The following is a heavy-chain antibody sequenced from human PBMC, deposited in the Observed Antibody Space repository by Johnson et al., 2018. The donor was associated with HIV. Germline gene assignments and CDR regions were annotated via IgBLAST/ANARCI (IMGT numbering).Heavy chain of an antibody. CDR3: ARRADAFDI. J-gene: IGHJ3*02. Sequence: QVQLVESGGGVVQPGGSLRLSCAASGFTFSIYDIHWVRQAPGKGLEWVAMISHDGTNNFYADSVKGRFTVSRDNSKNTLYLQMNSLRVEDTAVYYCARRADAFDIWGQGTIVTVSS. CDR1: GFTFSIYD. CDR2: ISHDGTNN. V-gene: IGHV3-30*03.